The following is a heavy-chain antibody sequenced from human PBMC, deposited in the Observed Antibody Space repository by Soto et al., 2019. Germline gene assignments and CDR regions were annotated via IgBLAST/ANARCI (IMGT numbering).Heavy chain of an antibody. Sequence: QITLKESGPTLVKPAQTLTLTCTFSGFSLITSGVGVGWIRQPPGKALEWLALIYWNDDKFYSPSLRSRLTITKDTSKSQVVLTMTNMDPVDTATYYCALRGYCTDDSCYSAWGQGTLVTVSS. CDR1: GFSLITSGVG. D-gene: IGHD2-15*01. J-gene: IGHJ5*02. CDR3: ALRGYCTDDSCYSA. CDR2: IYWNDDK. V-gene: IGHV2-5*01.